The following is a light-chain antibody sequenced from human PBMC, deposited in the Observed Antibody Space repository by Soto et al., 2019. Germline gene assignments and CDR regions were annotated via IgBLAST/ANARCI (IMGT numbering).Light chain of an antibody. CDR1: QSVSSSY. CDR2: GAS. V-gene: IGKV3-20*01. Sequence: EIVLTQSPGTLSLSPGERATLYCRASQSVSSSYLAWYQQKPGQAPRLLIYGASSRATGIPDRFSCSGSGTDFTLTISRLEPEDVAVYYCQQYGSSPSTFGQGTRLEIK. CDR3: QQYGSSPST. J-gene: IGKJ5*01.